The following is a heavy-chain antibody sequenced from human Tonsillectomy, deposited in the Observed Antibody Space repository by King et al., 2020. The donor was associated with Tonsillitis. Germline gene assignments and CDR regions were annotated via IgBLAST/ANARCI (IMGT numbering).Heavy chain of an antibody. Sequence: VQLVESGGGLVQPGGSLRLSCAAAGFSFSNYGMTWVRQAPGKGLEWVSTISVSGGDTYYADSVKGRFTISRDNSTNTQCLQMNSLRAEDTAVYYCANEGCCIGGNCYSSNTISIDYWGQGTLVTVSS. D-gene: IGHD2-15*01. CDR1: GFSFSNYG. CDR2: ISVSGGDT. CDR3: ANEGCCIGGNCYSSNTISIDY. V-gene: IGHV3-23*04. J-gene: IGHJ4*02.